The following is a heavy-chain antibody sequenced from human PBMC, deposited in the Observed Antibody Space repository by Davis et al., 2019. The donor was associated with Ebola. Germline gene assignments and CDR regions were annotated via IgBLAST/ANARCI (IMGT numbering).Heavy chain of an antibody. CDR2: IIPIFDAT. V-gene: IGHV1-69*13. D-gene: IGHD3-10*01. CDR1: GGTFSSYA. Sequence: SVQDSCKAPGGTFSSYAINWVRQAPGQGLEWMGGIIPIFDATNSAQKFQGRLTITADDSTGSAHMELSSLRSDDTAIYYCAGIIKRELPLGSVAFDLWGQGTMVTVSS. CDR3: AGIIKRELPLGSVAFDL. J-gene: IGHJ3*01.